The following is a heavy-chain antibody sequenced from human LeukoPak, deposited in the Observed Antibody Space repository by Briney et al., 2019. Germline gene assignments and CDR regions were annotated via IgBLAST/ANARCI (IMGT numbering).Heavy chain of an antibody. CDR1: GYTFTGYY. CDR2: INPNSGGT. D-gene: IGHD6-19*01. CDR3: AREGVYSSGWYSH. V-gene: IGHV1-2*02. Sequence: ASVKVSCKASGYTFTGYYMHWVRQAPGQGLEWMGWINPNSGGTNYAQKFQGRVTMTRDTSISTAYMELSRLRSDDTAVYYCAREGVYSSGWYSHWGQGTLVTVSS. J-gene: IGHJ4*02.